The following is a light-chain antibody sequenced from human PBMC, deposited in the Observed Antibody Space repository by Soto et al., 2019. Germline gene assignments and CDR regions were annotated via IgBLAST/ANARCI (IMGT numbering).Light chain of an antibody. CDR2: EDI. CDR1: SSDVGGYNF. V-gene: IGLV2-8*01. J-gene: IGLJ2*01. Sequence: QSVLTQPPSASGSPGQSVTISCTGTSSDVGGYNFVSWYQQHPGKAPKLMIYEDIKRPSGVPDRFSGSKSGNTASLTVSGLQPEDEADYYCSSYAGSNNLVFGGGTKLTVL. CDR3: SSYAGSNNLV.